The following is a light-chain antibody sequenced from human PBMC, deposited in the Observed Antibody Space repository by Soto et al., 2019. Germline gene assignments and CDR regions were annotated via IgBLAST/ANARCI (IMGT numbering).Light chain of an antibody. J-gene: IGKJ3*01. Sequence: VWTPSPRKLSLSPGGIATLACSTIQSVRNNYLAWYQQKPGQAPRLLIYGASNRATGIPDRFSGSGSGTDFTLTISRLGPEDFAVYYCQQRSTWPLTFGPGTKVDI. CDR3: QQRSTWPLT. CDR1: QSVRNNY. CDR2: GAS. V-gene: IGKV3D-20*02.